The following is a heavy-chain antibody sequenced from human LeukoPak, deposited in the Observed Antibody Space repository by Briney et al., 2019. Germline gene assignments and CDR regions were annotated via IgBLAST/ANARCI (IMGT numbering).Heavy chain of an antibody. CDR2: INHSGST. V-gene: IGHV4-34*01. CDR1: GGSFSGYY. CDR3: AAKGLIPTPFDY. D-gene: IGHD2-2*01. J-gene: IGHJ4*02. Sequence: PSETLSLTCAVYGGSFSGYYWSWIRQPPGKGLEWIGEINHSGSTNYNPSLKSRVTISVDTSKNQFSLKLSSVTAAGTAVYYCAAKGLIPTPFDYWGQGTLVTVSS.